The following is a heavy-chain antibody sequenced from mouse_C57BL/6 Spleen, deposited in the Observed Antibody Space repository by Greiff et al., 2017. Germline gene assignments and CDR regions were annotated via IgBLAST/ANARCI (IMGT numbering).Heavy chain of an antibody. D-gene: IGHD1-1*01. CDR2: IHPNSGST. J-gene: IGHJ2*01. Sequence: VQLQQPGAELVKPGASVKLSCKASGYTFTSYWMHWVKQRPGQGLEWIGMIHPNSGSTNYNEKFKSKATLTVDKSSSTAYMQLSSLTSEDSAVYYCARSPRYGSSSDYWGQGTTLTVSS. CDR3: ARSPRYGSSSDY. V-gene: IGHV1-64*01. CDR1: GYTFTSYW.